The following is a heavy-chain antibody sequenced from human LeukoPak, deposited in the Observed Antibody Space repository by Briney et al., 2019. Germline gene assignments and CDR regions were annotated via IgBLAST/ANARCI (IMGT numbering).Heavy chain of an antibody. Sequence: GESLEISCMGSGYSFTTYWIGWVRQMPGKGLEWMGIIYPGDSDTRYSPSFQGQVTISVDKSISTAYLQWSSLKASDTAMYYCARAVTIFGVELDYWGQGTLVTVSS. CDR1: GYSFTTYW. CDR2: IYPGDSDT. V-gene: IGHV5-51*01. J-gene: IGHJ4*02. CDR3: ARAVTIFGVELDY. D-gene: IGHD3-3*01.